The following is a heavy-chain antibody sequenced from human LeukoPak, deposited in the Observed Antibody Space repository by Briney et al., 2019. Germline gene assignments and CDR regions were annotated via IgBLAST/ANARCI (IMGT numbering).Heavy chain of an antibody. CDR2: MSPNSGDT. V-gene: IGHV1-8*01. CDR3: ARGPPNWGYDY. D-gene: IGHD7-27*01. J-gene: IGHJ4*02. CDR1: GYTFTSYD. Sequence: APVKVSCKASGYTFTSYDFNWVRQATGQRPEWMGWMSPNSGDTGYAQKFQDRVTMTRNTSISTAYMELSSLRSDDTAVYYCARGPPNWGYDYWGPGTLVTVSS.